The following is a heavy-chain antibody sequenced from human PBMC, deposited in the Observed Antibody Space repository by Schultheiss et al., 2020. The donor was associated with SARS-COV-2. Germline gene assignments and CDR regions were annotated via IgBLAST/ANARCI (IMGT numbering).Heavy chain of an antibody. CDR3: ARPDGNTSPEY. D-gene: IGHD1-14*01. CDR1: GFTFSNYW. Sequence: GGSLRLSCAASGFTFSNYWMSWVRQAPVKGLEWVATIKGDGSETYYVDSVKGRFTISRDNAKNSLHLQMNSLRAEDTAVYYCARPDGNTSPEYWGQGTLVTVSS. CDR2: IKGDGSET. J-gene: IGHJ4*02. V-gene: IGHV3-7*01.